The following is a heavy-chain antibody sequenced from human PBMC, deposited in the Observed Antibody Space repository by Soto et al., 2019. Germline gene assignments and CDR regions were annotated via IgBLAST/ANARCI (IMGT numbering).Heavy chain of an antibody. Sequence: QVQLQQWGAGLLKPSETLSLTCAVYGGSFSGYYWSWIRQPPGKGLECIREINHSGSTNYNPSLKSRVTISVDTSKIQFSLNLNSVTAADTAVYYCARRSGFSSGRGFDYWGQGTLITVSS. J-gene: IGHJ4*02. CDR3: ARRSGFSSGRGFDY. CDR2: INHSGST. CDR1: GGSFSGYY. V-gene: IGHV4-34*01. D-gene: IGHD6-19*01.